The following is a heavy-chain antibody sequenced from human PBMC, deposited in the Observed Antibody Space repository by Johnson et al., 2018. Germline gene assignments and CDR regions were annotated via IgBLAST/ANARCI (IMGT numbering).Heavy chain of an antibody. D-gene: IGHD2-15*01. CDR3: AGWSLGAFDI. Sequence: EVQLLESGGGLVQPGGSXRLSCAASGFTVSTYSMNWVRQAPGKGLEWISFINSSSSTIYYADSGKGRFTISRVNDKNSLYLQMNRLRAADTTVYSCAGWSLGAFDIWGQGTMGTVSS. J-gene: IGHJ3*02. CDR2: INSSSSTI. CDR1: GFTVSTYS. V-gene: IGHV3-48*01.